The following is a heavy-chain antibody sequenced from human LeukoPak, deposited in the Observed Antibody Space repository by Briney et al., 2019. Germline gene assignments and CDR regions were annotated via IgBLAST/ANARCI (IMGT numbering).Heavy chain of an antibody. CDR1: GYTFTGYY. D-gene: IGHD3-3*01. CDR2: INPNSGGT. V-gene: IGHV1-2*02. CDR3: ARGAVPNYDFWSGYPYYFDY. Sequence: ASVKVSCKASGYTFTGYYMHWVRQAPGQGLEWMGWINPNSGGTNYAQKFQGRVTMTRDTSISTAYMELSRLRSDDTAVYYCARGAVPNYDFWSGYPYYFDYWGQGTLVTVSS. J-gene: IGHJ4*02.